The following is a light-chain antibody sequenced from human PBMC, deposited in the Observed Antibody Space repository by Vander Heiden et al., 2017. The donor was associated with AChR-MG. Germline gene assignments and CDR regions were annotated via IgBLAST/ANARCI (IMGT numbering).Light chain of an antibody. J-gene: IGKJ1*01. CDR3: MQSAHWPGT. Sequence: DVVMSQSPLSLPVTLGHPASIPCRSSQSLVLCVGSTYLSWFQQRPGQSPRRLIFKVSNRDSGVPDRFSGSGSGTDFTLKISRVEAEDVGVYYCMQSAHWPGTFGLGTKVEI. CDR1: QSLVLCVGSTY. V-gene: IGKV2-30*02. CDR2: KVS.